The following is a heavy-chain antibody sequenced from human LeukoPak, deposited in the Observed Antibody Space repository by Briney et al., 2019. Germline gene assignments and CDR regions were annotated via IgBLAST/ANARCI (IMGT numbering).Heavy chain of an antibody. J-gene: IGHJ2*01. V-gene: IGHV4-59*11. CDR2: LYYSGST. Sequence: SETLSLTRAVSGDSISSHYWSWVRQPPGKGLEWIGYLYYSGSTNYHPSLKSRVTISVDTSKNQFSLKLSSVTAADTAVYYCARLDGDYANWYFDLWGRGTLVTVSS. CDR3: ARLDGDYANWYFDL. CDR1: GDSISSHY. D-gene: IGHD4-17*01.